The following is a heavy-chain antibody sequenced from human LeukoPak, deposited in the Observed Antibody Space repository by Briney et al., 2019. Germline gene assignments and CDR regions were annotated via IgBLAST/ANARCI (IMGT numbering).Heavy chain of an antibody. CDR1: GFSFNAYW. CDR3: ATFGLVAALDL. Sequence: GGSLRLSCAASGFSFNAYWMAWVRQAPGTGLEWVANINPAGSETFHVDPVKGRFSISRGHAKNLVYLQMNSLRAEDTAVYYCATFGLVAALDLWGQGTLVTVSS. CDR2: INPAGSET. J-gene: IGHJ4*02. V-gene: IGHV3-7*01. D-gene: IGHD5-12*01.